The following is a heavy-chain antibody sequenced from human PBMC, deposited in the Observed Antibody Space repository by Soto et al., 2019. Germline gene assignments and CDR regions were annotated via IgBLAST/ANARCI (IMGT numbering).Heavy chain of an antibody. V-gene: IGHV3-43*01. CDR3: AKDGSRGGGWDCWFDP. CDR2: ISWDGGST. D-gene: IGHD2-21*01. CDR1: GFTFDDYT. Sequence: GGSLRLSCAASGFTFDDYTMHWVRQAPGKGLEWVSLISWDGGSTYYADSVKGRFTISRDNSKNSLYLQMNSLRTEDTALYYCAKDGSRGGGWDCWFDPWGQGTLVTVSS. J-gene: IGHJ5*02.